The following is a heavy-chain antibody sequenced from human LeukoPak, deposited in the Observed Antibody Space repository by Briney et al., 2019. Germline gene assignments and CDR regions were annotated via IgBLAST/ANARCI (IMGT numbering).Heavy chain of an antibody. CDR3: ARVGNEDAFDI. CDR2: INHSGST. J-gene: IGHJ3*02. CDR1: GVSISSSNSY. Sequence: SETLSLTCTVSGVSISSSNSYWGWIRQPPGKGLEWIGEINHSGSTNYNPSLKSRVTISVDTSKNQFSLKLSSVTAADTAVYYCARVGNEDAFDIWGQGTMVTVSS. D-gene: IGHD1-26*01. V-gene: IGHV4-39*07.